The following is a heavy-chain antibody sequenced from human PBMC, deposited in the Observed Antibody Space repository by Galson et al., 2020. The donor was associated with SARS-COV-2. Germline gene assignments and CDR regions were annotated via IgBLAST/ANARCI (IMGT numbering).Heavy chain of an antibody. CDR3: ARGLSVGGYYLEHGFDI. J-gene: IGHJ3*02. D-gene: IGHD3-22*01. CDR2: ISRSGRTI. CDR1: GFTFSSYE. Sequence: GGSLRLSCAASGFTFSSYEMNWVRQAPGKGLEWVSYISRSGRTIYYADSVKGRFTISRDNAQNSLYLQMNSLRAEDTAVYYCARGLSVGGYYLEHGFDIWGQLTMVTVSS. V-gene: IGHV3-48*03.